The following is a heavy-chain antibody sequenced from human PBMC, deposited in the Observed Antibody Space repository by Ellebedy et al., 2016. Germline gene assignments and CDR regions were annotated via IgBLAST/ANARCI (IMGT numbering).Heavy chain of an antibody. D-gene: IGHD3-22*01. CDR1: GFTFSSYG. J-gene: IGHJ4*02. CDR3: AKGRSKTFYYDSIAYQALDY. CDR2: ISYHGTDK. Sequence: GESLKISCAASGFTFSSYGMHWVRQAPGKGLEWVAAISYHGTDKYYADSVKGRFTMSRDNSQNTLSLQMNSLRGEDTAIYYCAKGRSKTFYYDSIAYQALDYWGQGTLVTVSS. V-gene: IGHV3-30*18.